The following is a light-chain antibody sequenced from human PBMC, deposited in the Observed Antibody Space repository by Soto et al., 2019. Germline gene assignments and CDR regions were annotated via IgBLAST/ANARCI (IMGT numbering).Light chain of an antibody. CDR1: QSVSSN. V-gene: IGKV3D-15*01. J-gene: IGKJ5*01. CDR3: QQYNNWPPIT. CDR2: GAS. Sequence: EIVMTQSPATLSVSPGESATLSWRASQSVSSNLAWYQKNPGQAPRLLIYGASTRDTGIAARFSGSGSGTEFTLTISSLQSEDFAIYYCQQYNNWPPITLGQGTRLEIK.